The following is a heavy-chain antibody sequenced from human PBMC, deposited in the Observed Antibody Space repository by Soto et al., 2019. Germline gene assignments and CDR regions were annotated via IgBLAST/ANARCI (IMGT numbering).Heavy chain of an antibody. D-gene: IGHD3-3*01. CDR3: ARRETPALYDFWSGYYTHYYFDY. CDR2: IYYSGST. V-gene: IGHV4-39*01. CDR1: GGSISSSSYY. Sequence: SETLSLTCTVSGGSISSSSYYWGWIRQPPGKGLEWIGSIYYSGSTYYNPSLKSRDPISVDTSKNQISLKLSSVTAADTSVYYCARRETPALYDFWSGYYTHYYFDYWGQGTLVTVSS. J-gene: IGHJ4*02.